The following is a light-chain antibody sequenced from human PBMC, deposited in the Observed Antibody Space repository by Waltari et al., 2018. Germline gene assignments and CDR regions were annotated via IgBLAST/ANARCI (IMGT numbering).Light chain of an antibody. Sequence: DIQMTQSPSTLSASVGDRVTISRRASQSVGTWLAWYQQKPGKAPKLLIYMASSLESGVPSRFSGSGSGTEFTLTINSLQPDDFATYSCQQYSSFSTFGQGTKVDI. CDR3: QQYSSFST. J-gene: IGKJ2*01. V-gene: IGKV1-5*03. CDR1: QSVGTW. CDR2: MAS.